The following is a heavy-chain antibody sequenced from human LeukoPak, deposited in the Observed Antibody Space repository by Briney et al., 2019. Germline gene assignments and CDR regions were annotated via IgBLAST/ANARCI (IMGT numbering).Heavy chain of an antibody. CDR1: GGSLSGYY. CDR3: AREIGGYYYYYYMDV. D-gene: IGHD3-16*01. V-gene: IGHV4-4*07. CDR2: IYTSGST. Sequence: SETLSLTCTVSGGSLSGYYWSWIRQPAGKGLEWIGRIYTSGSTNYNPSLKSRVTMSVDTSKNQFSLKLNSVTAADTAVYYCAREIGGYYYYYYMDVWGKGTTVTASS. J-gene: IGHJ6*03.